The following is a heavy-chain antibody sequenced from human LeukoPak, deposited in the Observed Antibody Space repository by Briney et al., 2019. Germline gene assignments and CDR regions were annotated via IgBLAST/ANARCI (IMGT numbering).Heavy chain of an antibody. Sequence: ASVKVSCKASGGTFSSYAISWVRQAPGQGLEWMGGIIPIFGTANYAQKFQGRVTITADESTSTAYMELSSLRSEDTAVYYCARDIGDGYNPDAFDIWGQGTMVTVSS. V-gene: IGHV1-69*13. J-gene: IGHJ3*02. D-gene: IGHD5-24*01. CDR2: IIPIFGTA. CDR1: GGTFSSYA. CDR3: ARDIGDGYNPDAFDI.